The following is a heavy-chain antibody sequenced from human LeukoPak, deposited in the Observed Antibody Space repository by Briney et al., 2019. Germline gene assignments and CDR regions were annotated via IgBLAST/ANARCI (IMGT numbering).Heavy chain of an antibody. CDR2: INPNSGGT. CDR1: GYTFTGYY. J-gene: IGHJ4*02. Sequence: GASVKVSCKASGYTFTGYYMHWVRQAPGQGLEWMGWINPNSGGTNYAQKFQGRVTMTRDTSISTAYMELSRLRSDDTAVYYCARAYCSSTSRYAEFDYWGQGTLVTVSS. V-gene: IGHV1-2*02. CDR3: ARAYCSSTSRYAEFDY. D-gene: IGHD2-2*01.